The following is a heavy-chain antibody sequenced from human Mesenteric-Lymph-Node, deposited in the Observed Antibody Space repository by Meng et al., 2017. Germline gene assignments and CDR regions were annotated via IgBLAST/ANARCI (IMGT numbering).Heavy chain of an antibody. CDR2: IHPGDSDT. CDR1: GYSFTTNW. D-gene: IGHD2-15*01. J-gene: IGHJ4*02. Sequence: KVSCKGSGYSFTTNWIAWVRQMPGKGLEWMGIIHPGDSDTRYSPSFQGQVTMSVDKSITTAYLQWSSLKASDTAMYYCARQGVCRSSGSCYQGWLDYWGQGTLVTVSS. V-gene: IGHV5-51*01. CDR3: ARQGVCRSSGSCYQGWLDY.